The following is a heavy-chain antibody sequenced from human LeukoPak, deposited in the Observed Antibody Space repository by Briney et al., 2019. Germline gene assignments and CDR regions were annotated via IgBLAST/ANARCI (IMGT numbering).Heavy chain of an antibody. J-gene: IGHJ4*02. Sequence: PGGSLRLSCAASGFTFSSYAMSWVRQAPGKGLEWVSGINSSGRSPYYADSVQGRFTISRDNSKNTLYLQMNSLRAEDTAVYYCARWRYSDYFDDWGQGTLVTVSS. CDR2: INSSGRSP. CDR1: GFTFSSYA. CDR3: ARWRYSDYFDD. V-gene: IGHV3-23*01. D-gene: IGHD1-1*01.